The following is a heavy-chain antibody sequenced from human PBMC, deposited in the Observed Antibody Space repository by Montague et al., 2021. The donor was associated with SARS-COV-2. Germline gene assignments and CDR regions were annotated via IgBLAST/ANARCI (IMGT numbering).Heavy chain of an antibody. CDR1: GGSISIYY. J-gene: IGHJ4*02. Sequence: SETLSLTCTLSGGSISIYYWNWSRQHPGKGVQGSGYSYYNGNTYYNHSLKRRATISAETTKNQFSLRNTSVAAADTAVYYYARGPLWSAAPDYWGQGILVTVSS. CDR3: ARGPLWSAAPDY. D-gene: IGHD3-3*01. CDR2: SYYNGNT. V-gene: IGHV4-59*01.